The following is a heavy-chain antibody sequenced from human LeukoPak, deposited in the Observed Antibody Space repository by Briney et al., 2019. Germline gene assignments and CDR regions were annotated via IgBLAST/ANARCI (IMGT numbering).Heavy chain of an antibody. CDR3: ARDHAAGDIAWGIDP. V-gene: IGHV1-46*01. CDR2: INPSGSST. CDR1: GYTFTSHY. D-gene: IGHD3-16*02. J-gene: IGHJ5*02. Sequence: ASVKVSCKASGYTFTSHYMHWVRQAPGQGLEWMGLINPSGSSTLYAQKFQGRVTMTRDMSTTTDYMELSSLRSEDTAVYDCARDHAAGDIAWGIDPCGQGTMVNVSS.